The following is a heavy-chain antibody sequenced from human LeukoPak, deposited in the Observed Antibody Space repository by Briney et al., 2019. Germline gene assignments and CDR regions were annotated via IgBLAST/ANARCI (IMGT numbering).Heavy chain of an antibody. V-gene: IGHV3-21*01. CDR2: ISSSSRYI. Sequence: GGSLRLSCTASGFTFSSYEMNWVRQAPGKGLEWVSSISSSSRYIYFADSLKGRFTISRDNAKNSLYLQMNSLRAEDTAVYYCARVLEAASFDYWGQGILVTVSS. D-gene: IGHD6-25*01. J-gene: IGHJ4*02. CDR1: GFTFSSYE. CDR3: ARVLEAASFDY.